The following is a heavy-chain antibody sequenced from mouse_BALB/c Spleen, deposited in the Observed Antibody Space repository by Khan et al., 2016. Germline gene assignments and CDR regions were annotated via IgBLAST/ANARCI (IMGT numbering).Heavy chain of an antibody. J-gene: IGHJ3*01. V-gene: IGHV5-6-5*01. D-gene: IGHD2-4*01. CDR2: ISSGGST. Sequence: EVELVESGGALVKPGGSLKLSCAASGFTFSSYAMSWVRQSPEKRLEWVATISSGGSTYYLDSVKGRFTIPRDNARNILYLQMSSLRAEDTAMYYCTRRGYYEFAYWGHGTLVTVSA. CDR1: GFTFSSYA. CDR3: TRRGYYEFAY.